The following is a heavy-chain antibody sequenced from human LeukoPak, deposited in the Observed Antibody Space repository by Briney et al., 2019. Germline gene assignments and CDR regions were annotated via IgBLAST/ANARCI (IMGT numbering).Heavy chain of an antibody. Sequence: GGSLRLSCVASGFTFSTHGMSWVRQAPGKGLEWVSSISSSGGNTYYAGSVKGRFTISRDNSKNTLNLQMNSLRAEDTAVYYCAKDWDISNWYGKFDSWGQGTLVTVSS. CDR1: GFTFSTHG. CDR3: AKDWDISNWYGKFDS. V-gene: IGHV3-23*01. D-gene: IGHD6-13*01. CDR2: ISSSGGNT. J-gene: IGHJ4*02.